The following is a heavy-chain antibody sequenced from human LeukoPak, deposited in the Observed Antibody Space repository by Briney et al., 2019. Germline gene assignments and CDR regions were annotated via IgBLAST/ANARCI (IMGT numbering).Heavy chain of an antibody. J-gene: IGHJ4*02. CDR1: GGSISSSSYY. Sequence: PSETLSLTCTVSGGSISSSSYYWGWIRQPPGKGLEWIGSIYYSGSTYYNPSLKSRVPTSVDTSKNQFSLKLSSVTAADTAVYYCARHTSLGSIDYWGQGTLVTVSS. CDR2: IYYSGST. V-gene: IGHV4-39*01. CDR3: ARHTSLGSIDY. D-gene: IGHD2/OR15-2a*01.